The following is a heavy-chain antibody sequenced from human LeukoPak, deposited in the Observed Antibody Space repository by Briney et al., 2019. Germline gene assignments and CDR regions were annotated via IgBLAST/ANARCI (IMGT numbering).Heavy chain of an antibody. Sequence: ASVKVSCKASGYTFTGYYMHWVRQAPGQGLEWMGWINPNSGGTNYAQKFQGRVTMTRDTSITTAYMELSRLRSDDTAVYYCDRDGGYSYGYIPFDHWGQGTLVTVSS. D-gene: IGHD5-18*01. CDR1: GYTFTGYY. CDR2: INPNSGGT. CDR3: DRDGGYSYGYIPFDH. V-gene: IGHV1-2*02. J-gene: IGHJ5*02.